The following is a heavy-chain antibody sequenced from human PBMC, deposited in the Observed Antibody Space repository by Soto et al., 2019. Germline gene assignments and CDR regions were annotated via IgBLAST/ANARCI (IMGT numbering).Heavy chain of an antibody. CDR1: GFTFNTYS. D-gene: IGHD3-16*01. J-gene: IGHJ6*02. CDR2: INSYSDYI. V-gene: IGHV3-21*02. CDR3: ARDTFTYMRGFVRGRYSGLDV. Sequence: VQLVESGGGLVKPGGSLRLSCVASGFTFNTYSMNWVRHTPGKGLEWISSINSYSDYIWYADSVEGRFTISRDNAKNSLFRQMKGLRDEDTAVYYCARDTFTYMRGFVRGRYSGLDVWGQGTTVTVS.